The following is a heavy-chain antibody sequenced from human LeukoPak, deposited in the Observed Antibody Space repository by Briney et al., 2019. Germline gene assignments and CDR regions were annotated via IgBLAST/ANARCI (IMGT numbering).Heavy chain of an antibody. CDR2: MNPNSGNT. V-gene: IGHV1-8*01. D-gene: IGHD3-3*01. CDR3: ARDAKTSTIFGVVITYYYYCGMDV. CDR1: GYTFTSYD. Sequence: ASVKVSCKASGYTFTSYDINWVRQATGQGLEWMGWMNPNSGNTGYAQKFQGRVTMTRSTSISTAYMELSSLRSEDTAVYYCARDAKTSTIFGVVITYYYYCGMDVWGQGTTVTVSS. J-gene: IGHJ6*02.